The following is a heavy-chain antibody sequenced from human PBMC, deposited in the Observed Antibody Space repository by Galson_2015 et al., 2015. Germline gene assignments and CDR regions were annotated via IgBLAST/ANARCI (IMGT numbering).Heavy chain of an antibody. Sequence: SLRLSCAASGFTFSSYWMSWVRQTPGKGLEWVANIKQDGNEKYYLDSVKGRFTISRDNAKNSLYLQMNSLRAEDTAVYYCARYCNSISPCAFDIWGQGTMVTVSS. CDR3: ARYCNSISPCAFDI. CDR2: IKQDGNEK. V-gene: IGHV3-7*05. J-gene: IGHJ3*02. D-gene: IGHD2/OR15-2a*01. CDR1: GFTFSSYW.